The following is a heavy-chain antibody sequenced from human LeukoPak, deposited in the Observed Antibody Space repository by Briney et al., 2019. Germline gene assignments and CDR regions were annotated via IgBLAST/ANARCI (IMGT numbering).Heavy chain of an antibody. CDR1: GLTFSDAW. D-gene: IGHD5-12*01. CDR3: TWMATIFTVDY. V-gene: IGHV3-15*01. J-gene: IGHJ4*02. Sequence: GGSLRLSCVLSGLTFSDAWMSWVRQASGKGLEWVGRIRNDRITDYAAPVQGRFSITRDNSKNTFYLQMNSLRTEDTGMYFCTWMATIFTVDYWGQGTLVTVSS. CDR2: IRNDRIT.